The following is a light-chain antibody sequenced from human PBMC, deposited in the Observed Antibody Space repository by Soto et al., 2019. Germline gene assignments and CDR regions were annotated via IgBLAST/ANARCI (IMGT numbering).Light chain of an antibody. V-gene: IGKV1-5*03. Sequence: DIQMTQSPSTLSASVGDRVTITCRASQSITTWLAWYQQKPGKAPKLLIYKATNLRSGVPSRFSGSGSGTEFSLTISSRQPEDFAIYYCQQYNDYQYIFGQGTKLEIK. J-gene: IGKJ2*01. CDR3: QQYNDYQYI. CDR2: KAT. CDR1: QSITTW.